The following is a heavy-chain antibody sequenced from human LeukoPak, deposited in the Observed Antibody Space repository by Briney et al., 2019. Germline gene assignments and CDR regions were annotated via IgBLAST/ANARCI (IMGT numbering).Heavy chain of an antibody. Sequence: GGSLRLSRAASGFTFDDYAMHWVRQAPGKGLEWVSGISWNSGSIGYADSVKGRFTISRDNAKNSLYLQMNSLRAEDTAVYYCAKERRSYSSAGMDVWGQGTTVTVSS. J-gene: IGHJ6*02. V-gene: IGHV3-9*01. CDR3: AKERRSYSSAGMDV. CDR2: ISWNSGSI. D-gene: IGHD6-19*01. CDR1: GFTFDDYA.